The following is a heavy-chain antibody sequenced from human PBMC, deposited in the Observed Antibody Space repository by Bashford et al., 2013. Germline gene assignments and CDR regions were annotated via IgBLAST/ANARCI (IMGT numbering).Heavy chain of an antibody. D-gene: IGHD6-19*01. CDR1: GGSISSSNW. CDR3: ARVRQWLERYFDY. Sequence: SETLSLTCAVSGGSISSSNWWSWVRQPPGKGLEWIGEIYHSGSTNYNPSLKSRVTISVDKSKNQFSLKLSSVTAADTAVYYCARVRQWLERYFDYWGQGTLVTVSS. V-gene: IGHV4-4*02. CDR2: IYHSGST. J-gene: IGHJ4*02.